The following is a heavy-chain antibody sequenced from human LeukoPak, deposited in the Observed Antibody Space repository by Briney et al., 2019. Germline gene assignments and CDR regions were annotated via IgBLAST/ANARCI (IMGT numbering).Heavy chain of an antibody. Sequence: ASVKVSCRASGYTFTSYGISWVRQAPGQGLEWMGCISAYNGNTNYAHKLQGRVTMTTDTSTSTVYMELRSLRPDDTAVYYCGRAPYYYYYMDVWGKGTTVTVSS. J-gene: IGHJ6*03. V-gene: IGHV1-18*01. CDR2: ISAYNGNT. CDR3: GRAPYYYYYMDV. CDR1: GYTFTSYG.